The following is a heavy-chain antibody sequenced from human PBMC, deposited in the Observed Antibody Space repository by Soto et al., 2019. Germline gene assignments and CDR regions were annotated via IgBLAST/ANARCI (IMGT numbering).Heavy chain of an antibody. CDR2: ISGSGDST. CDR3: ARRGSGSYDDY. CDR1: GFTFSSYA. J-gene: IGHJ4*02. V-gene: IGHV3-23*01. D-gene: IGHD1-26*01. Sequence: EVQLLESGGGLVQPGGSLRLSCAASGFTFSSYAMRWVRQAPAKGLEWVSAISGSGDSTYYADSVKGRFTISRDNSKNTLCLQMNGMRAEVTAVYYCARRGSGSYDDYWGQGTLVTVSS.